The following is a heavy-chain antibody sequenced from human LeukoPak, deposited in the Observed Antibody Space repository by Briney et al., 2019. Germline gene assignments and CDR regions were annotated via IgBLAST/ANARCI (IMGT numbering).Heavy chain of an antibody. V-gene: IGHV3-66*01. CDR2: IYSGGST. Sequence: GGSLRLSCAASGFTVSSNYMSWVRQAPGKGLEWVSVIYSGGSTYYADSVKGRFTISRDNSENTLYLQMNSLRAEDTAVYYCATSQGARDAFDIWGQGTMVTVSS. D-gene: IGHD1-26*01. CDR1: GFTVSSNY. J-gene: IGHJ3*02. CDR3: ATSQGARDAFDI.